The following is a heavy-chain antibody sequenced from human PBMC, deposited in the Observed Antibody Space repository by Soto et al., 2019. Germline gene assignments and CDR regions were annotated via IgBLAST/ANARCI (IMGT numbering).Heavy chain of an antibody. CDR1: GFTFSSYD. V-gene: IGHV3-13*05. CDR3: ARGVIGSGWYYFDY. Sequence: PAGSMRLSCAASGFTFSSYDMHWARQDTGKGLEWVSAIGTAGDPYYPGSVKGRFTISRENAKNSLYLQMNSLRAGDTAVYYCARGVIGSGWYYFDYWGQGTLVTVSS. CDR2: IGTAGDP. J-gene: IGHJ4*02. D-gene: IGHD6-19*01.